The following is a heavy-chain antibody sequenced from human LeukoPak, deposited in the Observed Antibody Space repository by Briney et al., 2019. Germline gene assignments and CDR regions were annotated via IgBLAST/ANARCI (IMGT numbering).Heavy chain of an antibody. J-gene: IGHJ6*03. D-gene: IGHD2-15*01. V-gene: IGHV3-20*04. Sequence: PGGSLRLSCAASGFTFDDYGMSWVRQAPGKGLEWVSGINWNGGSTGYADSVKGRFTISRDNAKNSLYLQVNSLRAEDTALYYCARGGCSGGSCYSHYLYYYMDVWGKGTTVTVSS. CDR1: GFTFDDYG. CDR3: ARGGCSGGSCYSHYLYYYMDV. CDR2: INWNGGST.